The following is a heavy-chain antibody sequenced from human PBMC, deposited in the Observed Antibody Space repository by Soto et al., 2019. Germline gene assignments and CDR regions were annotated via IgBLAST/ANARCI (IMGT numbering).Heavy chain of an antibody. CDR3: ARDTAMVYYYYGMDV. J-gene: IGHJ6*02. CDR1: GGSISSSSYY. V-gene: IGHV4-39*01. Sequence: SETLSLTCTVSGGSISSSSYYWGWIRQPPGKGLEWIGSIYYSGSTYYNPSLKSRVTISVDTSKNQFSLKLSSVTAADTAVYYCARDTAMVYYYYGMDVWGQGXTVTVSS. D-gene: IGHD5-18*01. CDR2: IYYSGST.